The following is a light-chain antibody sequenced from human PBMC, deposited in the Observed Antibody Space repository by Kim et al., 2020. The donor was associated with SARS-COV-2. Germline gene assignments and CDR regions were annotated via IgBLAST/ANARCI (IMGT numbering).Light chain of an antibody. Sequence: PGGTVTLPCASSTGTVTSGHYPNWFQQKPGQVPRALIYSISNKHSWTPARFSGSLLGGKAALTLSRVQPEDEADYYCRLCYGGVWVFGGGTQLTVL. CDR3: RLCYGGVWV. V-gene: IGLV7-43*01. CDR1: TGTVTSGHY. CDR2: SIS. J-gene: IGLJ3*02.